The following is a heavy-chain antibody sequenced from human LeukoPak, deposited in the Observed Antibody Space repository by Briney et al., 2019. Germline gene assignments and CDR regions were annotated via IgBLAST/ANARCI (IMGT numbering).Heavy chain of an antibody. CDR2: INPNSGGT. J-gene: IGHJ4*02. Sequence: ASVKVSCKASGYTFTGYYMHWVRQAPGQGLEWMGRINPNSGGTNYAQKFQGRVTMTRDTSISTAYMELSRLRSDDTAVYYCARRKQKIAVAAHPFDYGGRGTLVTVSS. D-gene: IGHD6-19*01. CDR1: GYTFTGYY. V-gene: IGHV1-2*06. CDR3: ARRKQKIAVAAHPFDY.